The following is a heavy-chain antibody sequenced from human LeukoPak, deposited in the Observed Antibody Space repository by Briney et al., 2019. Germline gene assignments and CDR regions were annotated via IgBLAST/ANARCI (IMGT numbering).Heavy chain of an antibody. J-gene: IGHJ5*01. Sequence: ASVKVSCKTSGYTFSDYGISWVRQAPGQGLEWMGWNSPVNGHTDYAQKFQGRITMTKDTSTSTAYMHLRNLRSDDTAVYYCARDFGAWWFDSWGQGTLITVSS. CDR2: NSPVNGHT. D-gene: IGHD3-16*01. V-gene: IGHV1-18*01. CDR1: GYTFSDYG. CDR3: ARDFGAWWFDS.